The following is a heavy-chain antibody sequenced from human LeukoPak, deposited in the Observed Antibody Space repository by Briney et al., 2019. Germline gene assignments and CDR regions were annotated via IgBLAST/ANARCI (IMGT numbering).Heavy chain of an antibody. V-gene: IGHV3-7*01. J-gene: IGHJ3*02. CDR2: INEDGSVK. D-gene: IGHD5-12*01. Sequence: GGSLRLSCAASGFTVSSNYMNWVRQASGEGLEWLGNINEDGSVKNYVGSVKGRFTISRDNAKNSLYLQMNSLSAEDTAVYYCARDSAYNAFDIWGQGTMVTVSS. CDR1: GFTVSSNY. CDR3: ARDSAYNAFDI.